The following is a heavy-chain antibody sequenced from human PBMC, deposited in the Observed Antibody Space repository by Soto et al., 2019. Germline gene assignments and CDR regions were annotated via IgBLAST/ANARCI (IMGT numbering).Heavy chain of an antibody. Sequence: ASVKVSCKASGGTFSSYAIGWVRQAPGQGLEWMGGIIPIFGTANYAQKFQGRVTITADESTSTAYMELNSLGAEDTAVYYCARDFVVGGPTINYYYGMDVWGQGTTVTVSS. J-gene: IGHJ6*02. V-gene: IGHV1-69*13. CDR1: GGTFSSYA. CDR2: IIPIFGTA. CDR3: ARDFVVGGPTINYYYGMDV. D-gene: IGHD1-26*01.